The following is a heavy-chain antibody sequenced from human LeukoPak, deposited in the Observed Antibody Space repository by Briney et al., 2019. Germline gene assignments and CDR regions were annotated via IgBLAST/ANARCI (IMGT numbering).Heavy chain of an antibody. D-gene: IGHD3-22*01. Sequence: KSGGSLRLSCAASGFTFSDYYMSWIRQAPGKGLEWVSYISSSGSTIYYADSVKGRFTISRDNAKNSLYLQMNSLRAEDTAVYYCARDGTPYYYDSSDDAFDIWGQGTMVTVSS. CDR2: ISSSGSTI. CDR1: GFTFSDYY. V-gene: IGHV3-11*04. CDR3: ARDGTPYYYDSSDDAFDI. J-gene: IGHJ3*02.